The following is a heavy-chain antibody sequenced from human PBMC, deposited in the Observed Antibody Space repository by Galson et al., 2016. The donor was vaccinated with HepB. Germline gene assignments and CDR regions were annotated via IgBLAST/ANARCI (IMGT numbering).Heavy chain of an antibody. Sequence: LRLSCAGTGFTFSTYAMSWVRQAPGKRLEWVSAISGSGDTTYYADSVKGRFSISRDNSKNTLYMQMSSLTAEDTAVYYCAKDQFLGVVPAATDYWGQGTLVTVSS. D-gene: IGHD2-2*01. J-gene: IGHJ4*02. CDR1: GFTFSTYA. CDR2: ISGSGDTT. V-gene: IGHV3-23*01. CDR3: AKDQFLGVVPAATDY.